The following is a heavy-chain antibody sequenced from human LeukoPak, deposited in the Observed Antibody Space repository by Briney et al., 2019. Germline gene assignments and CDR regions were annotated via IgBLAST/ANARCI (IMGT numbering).Heavy chain of an antibody. CDR2: VATGGTGP. D-gene: IGHD4-23*01. Sequence: GGSLRLSCAASGSTFSGYWMHWVRQAPGKGLVWVSRVATGGTGPSYADSVKGRFTISRDNAKNTLYLQMNSLSAEDTAVYFCARDMGLYGGSPGASWGQGTLVTVSS. J-gene: IGHJ5*02. V-gene: IGHV3-74*01. CDR1: GSTFSGYW. CDR3: ARDMGLYGGSPGAS.